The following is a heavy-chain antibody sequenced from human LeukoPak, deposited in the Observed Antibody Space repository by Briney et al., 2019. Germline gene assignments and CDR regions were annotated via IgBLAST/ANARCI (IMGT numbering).Heavy chain of an antibody. CDR2: IIPILGIA. CDR1: GGTFSSYA. Sequence: GASVKVSCKASGGTFSSYAISWVRQAPGQGLEWMGRIIPILGIANYAQKFQGRVTITADKSTSTAYMELCSLRSEDTAVYYCAREGEVTAIPYYFDYWGQGTRVTVSS. D-gene: IGHD2-21*02. CDR3: AREGEVTAIPYYFDY. V-gene: IGHV1-69*04. J-gene: IGHJ4*02.